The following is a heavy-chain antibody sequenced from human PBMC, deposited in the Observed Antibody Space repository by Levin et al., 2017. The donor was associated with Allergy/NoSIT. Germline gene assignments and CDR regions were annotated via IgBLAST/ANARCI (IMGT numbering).Heavy chain of an antibody. D-gene: IGHD3-10*01. CDR2: TNSDGSST. CDR1: GFTFSSFS. J-gene: IGHJ4*02. V-gene: IGHV3-74*03. Sequence: GGSLRLSCAASGFTFSSFSMHWVRQAPGKGLVWVSRTNSDGSSTAYADSVKGRFTISRDNAKNTLSLQMNSLGVEDTALYYCAGESGAEVYWGQGTLVTVSS. CDR3: AGESGAEVY.